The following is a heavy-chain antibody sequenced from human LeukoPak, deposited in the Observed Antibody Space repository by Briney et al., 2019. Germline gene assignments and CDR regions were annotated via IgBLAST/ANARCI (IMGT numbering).Heavy chain of an antibody. V-gene: IGHV4-39*07. CDR2: IYYSGST. Sequence: PSETLSLTCTVSGGSISSSSYYWGWIRQPPGKGLEWIGSIYYSGSTYYNPSLKSRVTISVDTSKNQFSLKLSSVTAADTAVYYCARERARSYDFWSGYPAQDAFDIWGQGTMVTVSS. CDR3: ARERARSYDFWSGYPAQDAFDI. J-gene: IGHJ3*02. D-gene: IGHD3-3*01. CDR1: GGSISSSSYY.